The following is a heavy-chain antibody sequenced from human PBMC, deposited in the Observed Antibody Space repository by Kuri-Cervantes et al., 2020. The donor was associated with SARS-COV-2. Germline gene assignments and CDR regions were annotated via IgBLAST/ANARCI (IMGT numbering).Heavy chain of an antibody. V-gene: IGHV3-7*01. CDR2: IKQDGSEK. Sequence: GESLKISCAASGFTFSSYWMSWVRQAPGKGLEWVANIKQDGSEKYYVDSVKGRFTISRDNAKNSPYLQMNSLRAEDTAVYYCVKDGENFDFWSGYHEDYYMDVWGKGTTVTVSS. J-gene: IGHJ6*03. CDR1: GFTFSSYW. CDR3: VKDGENFDFWSGYHEDYYMDV. D-gene: IGHD3-3*01.